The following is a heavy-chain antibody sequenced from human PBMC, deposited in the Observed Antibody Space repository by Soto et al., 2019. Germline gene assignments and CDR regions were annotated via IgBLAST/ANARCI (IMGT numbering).Heavy chain of an antibody. CDR2: ISSSGSTI. Sequence: KPGGSLRLSCAASGFTFSDYYMSWIRQAPGKGLEWVSYISSSGSTIYYADSVKGRFTISRDNAKNSLYLQMNSLRAEDTAVYYCARESITMVRGVARYYYYYGMDVWGQGTTVTVSS. CDR3: ARESITMVRGVARYYYYYGMDV. CDR1: GFTFSDYY. D-gene: IGHD3-10*01. J-gene: IGHJ6*02. V-gene: IGHV3-11*01.